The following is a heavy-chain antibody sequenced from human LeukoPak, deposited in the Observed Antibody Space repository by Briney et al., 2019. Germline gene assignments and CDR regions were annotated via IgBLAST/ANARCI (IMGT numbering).Heavy chain of an antibody. D-gene: IGHD2-2*02. CDR2: LYNCATT. V-gene: IGHV4-59*01. CDR3: ARDSSAIADNWFDP. J-gene: IGHJ5*02. CDR1: GGSICSYY. Sequence: SETLSLTCTVSGGSICSYYWSWIRQPPGKGLAWIGYLYNCATTNYNPSLKSRVTISVDTSKNQFSLNLSSVTAADTAVYYCARDSSAIADNWFDPGGQGTLVTVSS.